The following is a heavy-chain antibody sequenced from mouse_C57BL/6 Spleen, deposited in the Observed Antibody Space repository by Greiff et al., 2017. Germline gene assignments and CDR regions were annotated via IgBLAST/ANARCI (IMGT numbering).Heavy chain of an antibody. V-gene: IGHV1-7*01. CDR1: GYTFTSYW. Sequence: QVQLQQSGAELAKPGASVKLSCKASGYTFTSYWMHWVKQRPGQGLEWIGYINPSSGYTKYNQKFKDKATLTADKSSSTAYMQLSSRTYEDSAVYYCARDDYDGYYAMDYWGQGTSVTVSS. CDR2: INPSSGYT. J-gene: IGHJ4*01. CDR3: ARDDYDGYYAMDY. D-gene: IGHD2-4*01.